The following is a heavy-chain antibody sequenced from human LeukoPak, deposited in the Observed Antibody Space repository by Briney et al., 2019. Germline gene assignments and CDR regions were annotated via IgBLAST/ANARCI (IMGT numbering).Heavy chain of an antibody. J-gene: IGHJ4*02. V-gene: IGHV3-48*01. CDR1: GFSLSNYN. CDR3: ARDPTDYDSSGYE. Sequence: GGSLRLSCAASGFSLSNYNMNWVRQAPGKGLEWVSYISLTSGIIYYADSVKGRFTISRDNGKNSLFLQMNSLRAEDTAVYYCARDPTDYDSSGYEWGQGTLLTVSS. D-gene: IGHD3-22*01. CDR2: ISLTSGII.